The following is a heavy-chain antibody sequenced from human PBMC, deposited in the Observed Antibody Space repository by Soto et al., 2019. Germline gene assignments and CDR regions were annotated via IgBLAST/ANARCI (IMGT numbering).Heavy chain of an antibody. CDR2: ISYDGSNK. CDR1: GFTFSSYG. V-gene: IGHV3-30*18. Sequence: GSLSLSCAASGFTFSSYGMHWVRQAPGKGLEWVAVISYDGSNKYYADSVKGRFTISRDNSKNTLYLQMNSLRAEDTAVYYCAKTTALVVPAATLDDYYYGMDVGGQGTTVTGSS. D-gene: IGHD2-2*01. CDR3: AKTTALVVPAATLDDYYYGMDV. J-gene: IGHJ6*02.